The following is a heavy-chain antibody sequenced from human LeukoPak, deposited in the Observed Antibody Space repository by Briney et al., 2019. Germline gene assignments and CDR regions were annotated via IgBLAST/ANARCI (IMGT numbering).Heavy chain of an antibody. V-gene: IGHV1-69*06. CDR3: ARGGDILTGYIP. CDR2: IIPIFGTA. CDR1: GYTFTGYY. Sequence: SVKVSCNASGYTFTGYYMHWVRQAPGQGLEWMGGIIPIFGTANYAQKFQGRVTITADKSTSTAYMELSSLRSEDTAVYYCARGGDILTGYIPWGQGTLVTVSS. D-gene: IGHD3-9*01. J-gene: IGHJ5*02.